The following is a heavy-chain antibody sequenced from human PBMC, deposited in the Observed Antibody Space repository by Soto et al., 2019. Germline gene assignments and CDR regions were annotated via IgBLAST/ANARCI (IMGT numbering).Heavy chain of an antibody. CDR3: VHSRCCGDCLLSYSSHSYYGMDV. V-gene: IGHV2-5*02. Sequence: QITLKESGRTLVKPTQPLTLTCSYSGFSLNPGGLGVGWIRQHPGKALEWLALIYWDGDKRYSPSLQSRLRSTKDTSHNQEVLTMTNMDPVSTDTYYFVHSRCCGDCLLSYSSHSYYGMDVWGQGNTVSVSS. D-gene: IGHD2-21*02. J-gene: IGHJ6*02. CDR1: GFSLNPGGLG. CDR2: IYWDGDK.